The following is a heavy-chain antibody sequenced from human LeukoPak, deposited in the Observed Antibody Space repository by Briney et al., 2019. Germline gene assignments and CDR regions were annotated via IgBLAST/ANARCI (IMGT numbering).Heavy chain of an antibody. CDR1: GFPFSAYW. Sequence: PGGSLRLSCAASGFPFSAYWMFWVRQVPGKGLVWVSRINTDGSYTKYADSVKGGFTISRDSPNNTLYLQMNSLRAEDTAVYYCARGGTGFFDYWGQGTLVTVSS. D-gene: IGHD1-7*01. V-gene: IGHV3-74*01. CDR3: ARGGTGFFDY. CDR2: INTDGSYT. J-gene: IGHJ4*02.